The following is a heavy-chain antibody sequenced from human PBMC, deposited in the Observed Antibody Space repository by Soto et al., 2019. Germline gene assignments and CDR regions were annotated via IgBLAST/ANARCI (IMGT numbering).Heavy chain of an antibody. CDR1: GFAFRSSG. V-gene: IGHV3-30*18. J-gene: IGHJ5*02. D-gene: IGHD2-2*01. Sequence: GGSLRLSCAASGFAFRSSGMHFVGQAPGKWLGWVALISYDGSNKYYTDSVKGRFTISRDNSKNTLYLQMNSLRTEDTAVYYCAKDLIVVIPAAPSWFDPWGQGTLVTVSS. CDR3: AKDLIVVIPAAPSWFDP. CDR2: ISYDGSNK.